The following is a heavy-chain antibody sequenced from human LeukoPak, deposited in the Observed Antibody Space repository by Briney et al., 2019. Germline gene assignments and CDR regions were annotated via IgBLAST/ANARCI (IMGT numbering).Heavy chain of an antibody. D-gene: IGHD3-22*01. V-gene: IGHV4-31*03. CDR2: IYYSGST. CDR3: ARGGETQWLSSSRYYFDY. Sequence: PSETLSLTCTVSGGSISNGDHYWSWIRQHPGKGLEWIGHIYYSGSTYYNPSLKSRGIISVETSKNQFSLKLSSVTAADTAVYYCARGGETQWLSSSRYYFDYWGQGTLVTVSS. J-gene: IGHJ4*02. CDR1: GGSISNGDHY.